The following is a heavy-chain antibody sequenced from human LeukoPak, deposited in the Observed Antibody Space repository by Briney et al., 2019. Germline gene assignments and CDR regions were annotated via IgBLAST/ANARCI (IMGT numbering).Heavy chain of an antibody. CDR1: GFTFSNAW. D-gene: IGHD1-26*01. J-gene: IGHJ6*03. Sequence: GGSLRLSCAASGFTFSNAWMSWVRQAPGKGLEGVGRIKSKTDGGTTDYAAPVKGRFTISRDDSKNTLYLQMNSLKTEDTAVYYCTAVGSYYYYYYMDVWGKGTTVTISS. CDR2: IKSKTDGGTT. CDR3: TAVGSYYYYYYMDV. V-gene: IGHV3-15*01.